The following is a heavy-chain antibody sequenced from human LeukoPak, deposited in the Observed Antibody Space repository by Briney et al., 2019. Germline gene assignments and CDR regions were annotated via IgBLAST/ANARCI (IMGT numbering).Heavy chain of an antibody. D-gene: IGHD6-13*01. V-gene: IGHV1-18*01. CDR1: GYTFTSYG. Sequence: ASVKVSCEASGYTFTSYGISWVRRAPGQGLEWMGWISAYNGNTNDAQKLQGRVTMTTDPSTSTAYMELRSLRSDDTAVYYCARDLAAREDYWGQGTLVTVSS. CDR3: ARDLAAREDY. CDR2: ISAYNGNT. J-gene: IGHJ4*02.